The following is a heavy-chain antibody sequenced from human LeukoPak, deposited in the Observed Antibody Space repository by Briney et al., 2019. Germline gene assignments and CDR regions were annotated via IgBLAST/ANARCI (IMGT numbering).Heavy chain of an antibody. CDR1: GFTFGDYA. CDR3: TRDVGIQWLVRSYY. V-gene: IGHV3-49*04. D-gene: IGHD6-19*01. Sequence: GGSLRLSCTASGFTFGDYAMSWVRQAPGKGLEWVGFIRSKAYGGTTEYAASVKGRFTISRDDSKSIAYLQMNSLKTEDTAVYYCTRDVGIQWLVRSYYWGQGTLVTVSS. J-gene: IGHJ4*02. CDR2: IRSKAYGGTT.